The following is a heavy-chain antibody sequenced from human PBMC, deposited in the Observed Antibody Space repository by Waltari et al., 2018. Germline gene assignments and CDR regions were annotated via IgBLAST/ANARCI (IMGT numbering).Heavy chain of an antibody. J-gene: IGHJ4*02. CDR1: GGSISSGDYY. Sequence: QVQLQESGPGLVKPSQTLSLTCTVSGGSISSGDYYWIWLRQPPGKGLEWIGDIYYSGSTYYNPSLKSRVTISVDTSKNQFSLKLSSVTAADTAVYYCARGDHDHYFDYWGQGTLVTVSS. V-gene: IGHV4-30-4*08. CDR3: ARGDHDHYFDY. CDR2: IYYSGST. D-gene: IGHD1-1*01.